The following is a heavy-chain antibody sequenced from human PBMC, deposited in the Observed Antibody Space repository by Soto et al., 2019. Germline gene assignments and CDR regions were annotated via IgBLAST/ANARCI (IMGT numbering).Heavy chain of an antibody. V-gene: IGHV4-59*08. CDR1: GGSISSYY. J-gene: IGHJ4*02. CDR2: IYYSGST. Sequence: SETLSLTCTVSGGSISSYYWSWIRQPPGKGLEWIGYIYYSGSTNYNPSLKSRVTISVDTSKNQFSLKLSSVTAADTAVYYCARLSLPYYFDYWGQGTLVTVSS. CDR3: ARLSLPYYFDY.